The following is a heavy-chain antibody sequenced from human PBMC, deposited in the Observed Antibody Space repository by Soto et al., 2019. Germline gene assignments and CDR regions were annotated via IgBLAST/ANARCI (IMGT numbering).Heavy chain of an antibody. D-gene: IGHD3-9*01. CDR1: GGSVSSGSYY. CDR3: ARAPLYYDILTGYFPPQYYFDY. Sequence: NPSETLSLTCTVSGGSVSSGSYYWSWIRQPPGKGLEWIGYIYYSGSTNYNPSLKSRVTISVDTSKNQFSLKLSSVTAADTAVYYCARAPLYYDILTGYFPPQYYFDYWGQGTLVTVSS. V-gene: IGHV4-61*01. CDR2: IYYSGST. J-gene: IGHJ4*02.